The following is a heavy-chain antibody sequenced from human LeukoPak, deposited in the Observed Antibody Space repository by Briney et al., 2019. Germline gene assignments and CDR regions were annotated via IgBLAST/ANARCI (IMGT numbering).Heavy chain of an antibody. CDR2: ISGSGGSA. CDR1: GFIFSSYA. J-gene: IGHJ4*02. D-gene: IGHD6-13*01. Sequence: GGSLRLSCAASGFIFSSYAMSWVRQAPGKGLEWVSAISGSGGSAYYADSVKGRFTISRDNSKNTLYLQMNSLRAEDTAVYYCAKLSSWTLYYFDYWGQGTLVTVSS. CDR3: AKLSSWTLYYFDY. V-gene: IGHV3-23*01.